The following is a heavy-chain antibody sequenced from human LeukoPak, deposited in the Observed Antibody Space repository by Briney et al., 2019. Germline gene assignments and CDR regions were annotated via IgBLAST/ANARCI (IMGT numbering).Heavy chain of an antibody. CDR1: GGSISSYY. CDR3: ARGGPYFDY. Sequence: PSETLSLTCTVSGGSISSYYWSWIRQPPGKGLEWIGYIYYSGSTNYKPSLKSRVTISVDTSKNQFSLKLSSVTAADTAVYYCARGGPYFDYWGQGTLVTVSS. D-gene: IGHD2-15*01. CDR2: IYYSGST. J-gene: IGHJ4*02. V-gene: IGHV4-59*01.